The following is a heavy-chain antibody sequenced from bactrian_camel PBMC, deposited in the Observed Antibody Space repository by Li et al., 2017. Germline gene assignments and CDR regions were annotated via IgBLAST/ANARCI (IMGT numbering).Heavy chain of an antibody. CDR1: APTYSINC. Sequence: QVQLVESGGGAVQAGGSLRLSCVASAPTYSINCMGWFRQAPGKQREGVAVIATGSGNTYYADSVKGRFTITQENAKDTLFVYLQMNSLKPEDTAMYYCAADSVTDEPSLVEREYYYWGQGTQVTVS. V-gene: IGHV3S54*01. D-gene: IGHD5*01. J-gene: IGHJ4*01. CDR2: IATGSGNT. CDR3: AADSVTDEPSLVEREYYY.